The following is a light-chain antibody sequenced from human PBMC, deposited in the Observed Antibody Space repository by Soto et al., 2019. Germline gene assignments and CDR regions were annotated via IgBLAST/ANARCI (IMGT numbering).Light chain of an antibody. V-gene: IGKV3-11*01. J-gene: IGKJ2*01. CDR1: QSVSSS. CDR2: DAS. Sequence: EIVLTQSPATLSLSPGERATLSCRASQSVSSSLGWYQQIPGQAPRLLIYDASHRATGIPARFSGSGSGTDFTLTISSLEPEDFAVYYCQQRSNWPRTFGKGTKLEIK. CDR3: QQRSNWPRT.